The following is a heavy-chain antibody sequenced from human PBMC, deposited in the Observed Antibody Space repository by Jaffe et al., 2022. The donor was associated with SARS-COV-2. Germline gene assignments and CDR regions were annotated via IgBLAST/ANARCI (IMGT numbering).Heavy chain of an antibody. CDR2: IKQDGSGE. Sequence: EVQLVESGGGLVQPGGSLRLSCAASGFTFSYYWMAWVRQAPGEGLEWVASIKQDGSGEYYVDSVKGRFTISRDNARNALFLQMNSLRAEDTALYYCARDWGVWGSYYFDYWGRGTLVTVSS. CDR3: ARDWGVWGSYYFDY. CDR1: GFTFSYYW. J-gene: IGHJ4*02. V-gene: IGHV3-7*03. D-gene: IGHD3-10*01.